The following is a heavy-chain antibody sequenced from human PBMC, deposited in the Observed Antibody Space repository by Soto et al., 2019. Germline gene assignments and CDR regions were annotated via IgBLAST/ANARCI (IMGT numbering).Heavy chain of an antibody. V-gene: IGHV3-23*01. CDR2: IGGGETDT. D-gene: IGHD3-10*01. CDR3: AKDRMSYNSVWDPFDI. CDR1: GFTFSTYA. Sequence: GGSPRLSGAASGFTFSTYAMSWVRQSPGKGLEWVSGIGGGETDTHYAESVKGRFTISRDNSKSTLFLQMSSLGAEDTAVYYCAKDRMSYNSVWDPFDIWGQGTMVTVSS. J-gene: IGHJ3*02.